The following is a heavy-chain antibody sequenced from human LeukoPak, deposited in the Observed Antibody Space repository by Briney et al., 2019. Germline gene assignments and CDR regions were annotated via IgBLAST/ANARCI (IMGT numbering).Heavy chain of an antibody. CDR2: ISGSGGST. CDR3: ARADSSGYYHPIN. J-gene: IGHJ4*02. CDR1: GFTFSSYG. Sequence: GGSLRLSCAASGFTFSSYGMSWVRQAPGKGLEWVSAISGSGGSTYYADSVKGRFTISRDNSKNTPYLQMNSLRAEDTAVYYCARADSSGYYHPINWGQGTLVTVSS. D-gene: IGHD3-22*01. V-gene: IGHV3-23*01.